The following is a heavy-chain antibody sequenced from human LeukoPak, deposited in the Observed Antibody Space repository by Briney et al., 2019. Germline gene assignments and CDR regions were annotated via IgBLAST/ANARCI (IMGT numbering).Heavy chain of an antibody. CDR2: ISYDGSNK. V-gene: IGHV3-30-3*01. D-gene: IGHD5-18*01. J-gene: IGHJ4*02. CDR3: ARDLRSYSYGSFDY. Sequence: GGSLRLSCAASGFTFSSYAMHWVRQAPGKGLEWVAVISYDGSNKYYADSVKGRFTISRDNSKNTLYLQMNSLRAEDTAVYYCARDLRSYSYGSFDYWGQGTLVTVSS. CDR1: GFTFSSYA.